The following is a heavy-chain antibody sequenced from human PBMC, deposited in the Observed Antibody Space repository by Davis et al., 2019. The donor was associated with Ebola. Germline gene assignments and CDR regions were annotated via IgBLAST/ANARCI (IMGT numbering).Heavy chain of an antibody. V-gene: IGHV5-51*01. J-gene: IGHJ1*01. CDR1: GYSFTSYW. Sequence: GESLKISCKGSGYSFTSYWIGWVRQMPGKGLEWMGIIYPGDSDTRYSPAFQGQVTISVDKSISTAYLQWSSLRASDTAMYYCARGAIAVTDCIQHWGQGTLVTVSS. CDR3: ARGAIAVTDCIQH. D-gene: IGHD6-19*01. CDR2: IYPGDSDT.